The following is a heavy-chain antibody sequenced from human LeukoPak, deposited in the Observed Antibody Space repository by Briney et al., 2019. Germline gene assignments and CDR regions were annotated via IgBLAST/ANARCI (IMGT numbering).Heavy chain of an antibody. D-gene: IGHD4-11*01. J-gene: IGHJ3*02. V-gene: IGHV4-34*01. CDR3: ARQDYSNYDAFDI. CDR1: GGSISSYY. Sequence: PSETLSLTCTVSGGSISSYYWSWIRQPPGKGLEWIGEINHSGSTNYNPSLKSRVTISVDTSKNQFSLKLSSVTAADTAVYYCARQDYSNYDAFDIWGQGTMVTVSS. CDR2: INHSGST.